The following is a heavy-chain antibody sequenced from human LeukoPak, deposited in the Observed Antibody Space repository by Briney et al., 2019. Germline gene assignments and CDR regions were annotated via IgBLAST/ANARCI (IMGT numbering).Heavy chain of an antibody. CDR3: AKETYSSGWYPYFDY. CDR1: GFTVSSYA. J-gene: IGHJ4*02. CDR2: ISGGGGST. V-gene: IGHV3-23*01. D-gene: IGHD6-19*01. Sequence: GGSLRLSCVASGFTVSSYAMSWVRQAPGKGLEGVSGISGGGGSTYYADSVKGRFTISRDNSKNTLFLQMNSLRAEDTAVYYCAKETYSSGWYPYFDYWGQGTLVTVSS.